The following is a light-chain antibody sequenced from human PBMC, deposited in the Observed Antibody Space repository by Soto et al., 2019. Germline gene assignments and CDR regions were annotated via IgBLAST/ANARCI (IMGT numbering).Light chain of an antibody. Sequence: DFQMTQSPSTLSASVGDRVTITCRASQSISTWLAWYQQEPGKAPKLLIHKASSLQSGVPSRFSGSGSGTEFTLTITSLQPEDFATYYCQQLNFFPITFGQGTRLEI. CDR3: QQLNFFPIT. J-gene: IGKJ5*01. CDR1: QSISTW. CDR2: KAS. V-gene: IGKV1-5*03.